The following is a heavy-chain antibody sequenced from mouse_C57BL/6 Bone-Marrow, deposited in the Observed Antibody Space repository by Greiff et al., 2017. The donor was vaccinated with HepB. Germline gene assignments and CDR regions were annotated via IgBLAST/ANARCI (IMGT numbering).Heavy chain of an antibody. CDR3: ARDSYGNYPAWFAY. J-gene: IGHJ3*01. D-gene: IGHD2-1*01. Sequence: QVQLQQSGAELAKPGASVKLSCKASGYTFTSYWMHWVKQRPGQGLEWIGYINPSSGYTKYNQKFKDKATLTADKSSSTAYMQLSSLTYEDSAVSYCARDSYGNYPAWFAYRGQETLVSVSA. CDR2: INPSSGYT. V-gene: IGHV1-7*01. CDR1: GYTFTSYW.